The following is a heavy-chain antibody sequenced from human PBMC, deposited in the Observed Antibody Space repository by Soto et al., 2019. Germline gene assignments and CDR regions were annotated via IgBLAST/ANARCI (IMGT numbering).Heavy chain of an antibody. CDR3: ARRGYSGYDSLQNNWFDP. D-gene: IGHD5-12*01. CDR1: GYTFTSYG. Sequence: QVQLVQSGAEVKKPGASVKVSCKASGYTFTSYGISWVRQAPEQGLEWMGWISAYNGNTNYAQKLQGRVTMTTDTSTSTAYMELRSLRSDDTAVYYCARRGYSGYDSLQNNWFDPWGQGTLVTVSS. V-gene: IGHV1-18*01. J-gene: IGHJ5*02. CDR2: ISAYNGNT.